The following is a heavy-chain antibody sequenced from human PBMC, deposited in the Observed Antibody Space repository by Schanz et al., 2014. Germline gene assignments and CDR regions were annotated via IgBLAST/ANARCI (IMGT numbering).Heavy chain of an antibody. CDR1: GFNFSDYA. Sequence: EVHLLESGGGSVPPGGSLRLSCAASGFNFSDYAMCWVRQAPGKGLEWVSAISGGGGTTYYTDSVKGRFTISRDNSKSTLYLQMNSLRAEDTAVYYCAKDGPGGSGSYSADGDMDVWGQGTTVTVSS. D-gene: IGHD3-10*01. V-gene: IGHV3-23*01. CDR2: ISGGGGTT. CDR3: AKDGPGGSGSYSADGDMDV. J-gene: IGHJ6*02.